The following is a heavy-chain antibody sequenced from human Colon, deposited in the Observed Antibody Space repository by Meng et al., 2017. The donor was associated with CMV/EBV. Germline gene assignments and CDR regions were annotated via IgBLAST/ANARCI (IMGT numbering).Heavy chain of an antibody. CDR1: GFTFSAYG. D-gene: IGHD1-26*01. V-gene: IGHV3-30*02. CDR2: IRYDGSIR. Sequence: GESLKISCAASGFTFSAYGIHWVRQAPGKGLEWVAFIRYDGSIRYYADSVKGRFTVSRDNSKNTLYLQMNSLRAEDTAVYYCAKEYSGSYSSLYFDDWGQGTLVTVSS. CDR3: AKEYSGSYSSLYFDD. J-gene: IGHJ4*02.